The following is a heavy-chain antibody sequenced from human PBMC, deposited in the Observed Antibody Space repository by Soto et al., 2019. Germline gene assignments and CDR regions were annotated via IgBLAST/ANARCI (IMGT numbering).Heavy chain of an antibody. CDR3: GTHSRSRPLY. Sequence: GGSLRLSCAASGFTFDDYAMHWVRQAPGKGLEWVANIKEDGSEKSYVDSVKGRFTISRDNAKNSLFLQMTSLRVEDTAVYYCGTHSRSRPLYWGQGILVTVSS. J-gene: IGHJ1*01. CDR1: GFTFDDYA. V-gene: IGHV3-7*01. D-gene: IGHD3-22*01. CDR2: IKEDGSEK.